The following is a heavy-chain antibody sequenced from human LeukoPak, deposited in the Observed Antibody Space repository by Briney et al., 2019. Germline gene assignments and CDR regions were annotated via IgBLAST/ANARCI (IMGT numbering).Heavy chain of an antibody. D-gene: IGHD3-9*01. CDR1: GFTFSSYA. Sequence: GRSLRLSCAASGFTFSSYAMHWVRQAPGKGLEWVAVISYDGSNKYYADCVKGRFTISRDNSKNTLYLQMNSLRAEVTAVYYCVSGFRYGHYWGQGTLVTVSS. V-gene: IGHV3-30-3*01. CDR3: VSGFRYGHY. J-gene: IGHJ4*02. CDR2: ISYDGSNK.